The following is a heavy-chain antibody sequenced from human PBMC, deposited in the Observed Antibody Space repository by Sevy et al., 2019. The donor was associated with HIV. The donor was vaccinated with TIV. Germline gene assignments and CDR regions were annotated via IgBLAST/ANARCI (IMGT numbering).Heavy chain of an antibody. CDR1: GFSLSTSGVG. Sequence: SGPTLVKPTQTLTLTCTFSGFSLSTSGVGVDWIRQRPGKALEWLALIYWNDDKRYSPSLKSRLTITKDTSKNQVVLTMTNMDPVDTATYYCAHRVFTVVNGGLHFDYWGQGTLVTVSS. CDR2: IYWNDDK. D-gene: IGHD2-15*01. J-gene: IGHJ4*02. V-gene: IGHV2-5*01. CDR3: AHRVFTVVNGGLHFDY.